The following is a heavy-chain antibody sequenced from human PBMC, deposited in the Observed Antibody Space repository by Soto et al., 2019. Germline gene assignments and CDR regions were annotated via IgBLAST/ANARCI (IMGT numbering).Heavy chain of an antibody. CDR3: TTGWSLGKKHKSWVDY. D-gene: IGHD2-21*01. J-gene: IGHJ4*02. Sequence: PGGSLRLSCAASGFTFNNAWMGWVRQAPGKGLEWVGRIKSKTDGGTTDYAAPVKGRFTISRDDSKDTLYLQMNSLKIEDTAVYYCTTGWSLGKKHKSWVDYWGQGTLVTVSS. CDR1: GFTFNNAW. CDR2: IKSKTDGGTT. V-gene: IGHV3-15*01.